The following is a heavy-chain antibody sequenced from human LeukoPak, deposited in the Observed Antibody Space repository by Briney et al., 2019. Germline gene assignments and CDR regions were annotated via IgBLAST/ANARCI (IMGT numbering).Heavy chain of an antibody. Sequence: PGGSLRLSCAASGFTFSSYSMNWVRQAPGKGLEWVSSISSSGSYIYYADSVKGRFTISRDNAKNSLYLQMNSLRAEDTAVYYCARCSMVRGVIRFNWFDPWGQGTLVTVSS. CDR2: ISSSGSYI. D-gene: IGHD3-10*01. V-gene: IGHV3-21*01. CDR1: GFTFSSYS. CDR3: ARCSMVRGVIRFNWFDP. J-gene: IGHJ5*02.